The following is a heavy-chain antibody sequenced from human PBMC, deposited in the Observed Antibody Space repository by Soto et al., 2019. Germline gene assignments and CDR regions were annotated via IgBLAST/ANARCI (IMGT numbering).Heavy chain of an antibody. D-gene: IGHD6-13*01. CDR1: GFTFNTFW. CDR2: IKHDGSET. Sequence: GGSLRLSCAASGFTFNTFWMSWVRQSPGKGLEWVANIKHDGSETYYVNSVKGRFTISRDNAKNSLFLQMNTLRTEDTAVYYCARDVAAGNRRWFDPWGQGTLVTVSS. J-gene: IGHJ5*02. V-gene: IGHV3-7*03. CDR3: ARDVAAGNRRWFDP.